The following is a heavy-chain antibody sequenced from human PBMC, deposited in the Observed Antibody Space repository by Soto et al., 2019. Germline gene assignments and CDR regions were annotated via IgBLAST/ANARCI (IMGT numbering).Heavy chain of an antibody. CDR1: GGSISSYY. CDR3: AREPTMHRGYGGWFDS. J-gene: IGHJ5*01. CDR2: MYNTGST. Sequence: SETLSLTCTVSGGSISSYYWSWIRQPPGKGLEWIGYMYNTGSTIYNPSLKSRVTISVDTSKNQFSLKMNSVTAADTAVYFCAREPTMHRGYGGWFDSWGQGTLVTVSS. V-gene: IGHV4-59*01. D-gene: IGHD3-10*01.